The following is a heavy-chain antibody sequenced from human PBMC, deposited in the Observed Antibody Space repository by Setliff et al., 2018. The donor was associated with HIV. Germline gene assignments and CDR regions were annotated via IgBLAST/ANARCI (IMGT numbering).Heavy chain of an antibody. CDR3: ARPDSRWYARGRDPLYGMDV. D-gene: IGHD6-13*01. CDR1: GYTFTNYA. Sequence: ASVKVSCKASGYTFTNYAIQWVRQAPGQGLEWMGWINAGNGSTKYSQKFQGRVTITRDTFASTAHMELSSLRSEDTAVYYCARPDSRWYARGRDPLYGMDVWGQGTTVTVS. CDR2: INAGNGST. J-gene: IGHJ6*02. V-gene: IGHV1-3*01.